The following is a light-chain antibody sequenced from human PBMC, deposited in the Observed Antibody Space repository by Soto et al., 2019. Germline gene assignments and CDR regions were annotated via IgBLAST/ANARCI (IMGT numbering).Light chain of an antibody. Sequence: DVVITQSPLSLPVALVQPSSISCMSSQILLYTTGNTYLNWFHQRPGQSPRRLLYKVYNRDSGVQERFSGSGSVTDLTLEISRVEDEDVGVYYCMKGTKWTYTFGQGTRLEIK. J-gene: IGKJ5*01. V-gene: IGKV2-30*01. CDR1: QILLYTTGNTY. CDR2: KVY. CDR3: MKGTKWTYT.